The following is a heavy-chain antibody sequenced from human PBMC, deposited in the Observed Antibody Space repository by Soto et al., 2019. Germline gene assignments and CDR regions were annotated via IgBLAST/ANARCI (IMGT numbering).Heavy chain of an antibody. CDR2: IYYSGST. Sequence: QVQLQESGPGLVKPSQTLSLTCTVSGGSISSGDYYWSWIRQPPGKGLEWIGYIYYSGSTYYNPSLKGRVTMSVDTSKIQFSLKLSSVTAADTAVYYCAREVCSGGSCYSEKDYWFDPWGQGTLVTVSS. CDR1: GGSISSGDYY. V-gene: IGHV4-30-4*01. D-gene: IGHD2-15*01. CDR3: AREVCSGGSCYSEKDYWFDP. J-gene: IGHJ5*02.